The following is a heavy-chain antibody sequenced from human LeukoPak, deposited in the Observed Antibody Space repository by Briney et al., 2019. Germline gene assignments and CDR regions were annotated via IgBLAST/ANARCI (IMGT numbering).Heavy chain of an antibody. Sequence: ASVKVSCTASGYTFTSYDINWVRQATGQGLEWMGWMNPNSGNTGYAQKFQGRVTMTRNTSISTAYMELSSLRSEDTAVYYCARGRIFSSSWYLYYYYYYMDVWGKGTTVTISS. J-gene: IGHJ6*03. V-gene: IGHV1-8*01. CDR3: ARGRIFSSSWYLYYYYYYMDV. D-gene: IGHD6-13*01. CDR1: GYTFTSYD. CDR2: MNPNSGNT.